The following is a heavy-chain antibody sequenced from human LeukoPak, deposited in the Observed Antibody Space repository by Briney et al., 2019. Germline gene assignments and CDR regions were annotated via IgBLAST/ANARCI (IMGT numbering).Heavy chain of an antibody. CDR1: GFTFSSFA. J-gene: IGHJ4*02. CDR2: ISLNGGDT. D-gene: IGHD4-17*01. CDR3: ARDPTTRSNRAQLYSDY. V-gene: IGHV3-30*04. Sequence: PGGSLRLSCAASGFTFSSFAMHWVRQAPGKGLEWVAVISLNGGDTNYAGSVKGRFTISRDNSKNTLYLQMNSLRAEDTAVYYCARDPTTRSNRAQLYSDYWGQGTLVIVSS.